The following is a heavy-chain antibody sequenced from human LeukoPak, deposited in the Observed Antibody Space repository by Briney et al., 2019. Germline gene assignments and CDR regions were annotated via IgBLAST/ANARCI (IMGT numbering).Heavy chain of an antibody. V-gene: IGHV1-69*05. CDR1: GGTFSSYA. Sequence: SVKVSCKASGGTFSSYAISWVRQAPGQGLEWMGRIIPIFGTANYAQKFQGRVTITTDESTSTAYMELSSLRCEDTPVYYCASDLRVATASYYYYYMDVWGKGTTVTASS. D-gene: IGHD5-18*01. CDR2: IIPIFGTA. J-gene: IGHJ6*03. CDR3: ASDLRVATASYYYYYMDV.